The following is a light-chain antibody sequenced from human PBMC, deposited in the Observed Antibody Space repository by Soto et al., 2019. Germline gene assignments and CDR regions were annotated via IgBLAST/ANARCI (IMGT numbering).Light chain of an antibody. V-gene: IGKV3-11*01. Sequence: EIVLTQSPGTLSVSPGDRVTLSCRASQSISINLAWYQQKSGQPPRLLIYDAFTRATGIPARFSGSGSGTDFTLTITSLEPEDFAVYYCQHRRVWPVSFGQGTRLEIK. CDR2: DAF. CDR3: QHRRVWPVS. J-gene: IGKJ5*01. CDR1: QSISIN.